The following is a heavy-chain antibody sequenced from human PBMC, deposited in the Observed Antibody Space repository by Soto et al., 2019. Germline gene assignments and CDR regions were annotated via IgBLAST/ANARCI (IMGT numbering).Heavy chain of an antibody. CDR1: GFSLSNARMG. CDR2: IFSNDEK. Sequence: QVTLKESGPVLVKPTETLTLTCTVSGFSLSNARMGVSWIRQPPGKALKWLAHIFSNDEKSYSTSLKSRLTISKDTSKSQVVLTMTNMDPVDTATYYCARTTTYDDFWSGYYVFDYWGQGTLVTVAS. J-gene: IGHJ4*02. CDR3: ARTTTYDDFWSGYYVFDY. V-gene: IGHV2-26*01. D-gene: IGHD3-3*01.